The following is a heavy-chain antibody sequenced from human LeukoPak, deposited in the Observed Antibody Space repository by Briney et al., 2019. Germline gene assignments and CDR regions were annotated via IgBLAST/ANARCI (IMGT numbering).Heavy chain of an antibody. V-gene: IGHV1-24*01. CDR2: FDPEDGET. J-gene: IGHJ6*03. CDR3: ATRDSSSWYLDYYYMDV. D-gene: IGHD6-13*01. CDR1: GYTLTELS. Sequence: ASVKVSCRVSGYTLTELSMHWVRQAPGKGLEWMGGFDPEDGETIYAQKFQGRVTMTEDTSTDTAYMELSSLRSEDTAVYYCATRDSSSWYLDYYYMDVWGKGTTVTVSS.